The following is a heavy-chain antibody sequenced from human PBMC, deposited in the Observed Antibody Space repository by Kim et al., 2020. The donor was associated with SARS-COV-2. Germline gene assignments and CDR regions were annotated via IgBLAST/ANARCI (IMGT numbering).Heavy chain of an antibody. Sequence: ADSVKGRFTISRDNAKNSLYLQMNSLRAEDTALYYCAKDSSGYDSSGYTDYWGQGTLVTVSS. D-gene: IGHD3-22*01. CDR3: AKDSSGYDSSGYTDY. V-gene: IGHV3-9*01. J-gene: IGHJ4*02.